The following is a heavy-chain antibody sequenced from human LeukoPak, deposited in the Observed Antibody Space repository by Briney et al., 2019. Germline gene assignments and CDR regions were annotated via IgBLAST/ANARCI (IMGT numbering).Heavy chain of an antibody. Sequence: PSETLSLTCTVSGGSISSYYWSWIRQPPGKGLEWIGYIYYSGSTNYNPSLKSRVTISVDTSKNQFSLKLSSVTAADTAVYYCARHWGGLSPFDHWGQGTLVTVSS. CDR1: GGSISSYY. CDR3: ARHWGGLSPFDH. CDR2: IYYSGST. J-gene: IGHJ4*02. V-gene: IGHV4-59*08. D-gene: IGHD3-16*01.